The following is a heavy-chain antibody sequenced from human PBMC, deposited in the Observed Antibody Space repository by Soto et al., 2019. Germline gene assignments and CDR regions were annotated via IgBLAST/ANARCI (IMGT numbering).Heavy chain of an antibody. CDR2: MSANSGNT. D-gene: IGHD4-17*01. V-gene: IGHV1-8*02. Sequence: ASVKVSCKASGYTFTGIGLSWVRQATGQGLEWMGWMSANSGNTGYAQKLQGRVTMTRDTSISTAYMELSSLRSEDTAVYYCARTLYGDNVDYWGQGTLVTVSS. CDR1: GYTFTGIG. J-gene: IGHJ4*02. CDR3: ARTLYGDNVDY.